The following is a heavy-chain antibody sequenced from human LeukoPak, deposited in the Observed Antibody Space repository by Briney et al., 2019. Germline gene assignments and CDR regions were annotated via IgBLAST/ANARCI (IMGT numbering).Heavy chain of an antibody. CDR2: ISASGGST. J-gene: IGHJ4*02. V-gene: IGHV3-23*01. CDR1: GFTFNSYA. Sequence: GGSLRPSCAASGFTFNSYAMSWVRQAPGKGLEWVSIISASGGSTYYADSVKGRFTISRDNSKNTLYPQMNSLRAEDTAVYYCATQGGNFDYWGQGTLVTVSS. CDR3: ATQGGNFDY. D-gene: IGHD3-16*01.